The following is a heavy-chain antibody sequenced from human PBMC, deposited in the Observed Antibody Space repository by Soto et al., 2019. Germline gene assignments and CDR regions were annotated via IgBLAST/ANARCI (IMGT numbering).Heavy chain of an antibody. CDR3: ARVIRGAYYNSPLNT. V-gene: IGHV1-2*02. CDR2: INPYSGGA. D-gene: IGHD3-10*01. Sequence: ASVKVSCKASGYTFTGYFMHWVRQAPGQGLEWMGWINPYSGGADYAQSFQGRVTMTRDTSISTVYMELSRLRFDDTAVYYCARVIRGAYYNSPLNTWGQGTVVTVSS. J-gene: IGHJ5*02. CDR1: GYTFTGYF.